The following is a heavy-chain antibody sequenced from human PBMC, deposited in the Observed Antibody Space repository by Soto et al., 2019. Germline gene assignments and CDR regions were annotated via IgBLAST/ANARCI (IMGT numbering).Heavy chain of an antibody. J-gene: IGHJ4*02. D-gene: IGHD4-17*01. CDR1: GFTSSSYA. CDR2: ISGSGGST. CDR3: AKAPGTTVTTLGY. V-gene: IGHV3-23*01. Sequence: EVQLLESGGGLVQPGGSLRLSCAASGFTSSSYAMNWVRQAPGKGLEWVSAISGSGGSTYYADSVKGRFTISRDNSKNTLYMEMNSLRAEDTAIYYCAKAPGTTVTTLGYWGQGTLVTVSS.